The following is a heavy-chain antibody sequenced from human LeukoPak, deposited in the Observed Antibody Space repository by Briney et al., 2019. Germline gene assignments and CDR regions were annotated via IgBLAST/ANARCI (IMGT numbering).Heavy chain of an antibody. D-gene: IGHD6-13*01. CDR2: ISYDGSNK. J-gene: IGHJ4*02. Sequence: GGSLRLSCAASGFTFSNYAMSWVRQAPGKGLEWVAVISYDGSNKYYADSVKGRFTISRDNSKNTLYLQMNSLRAEDTAVYYCARDEGAAASPGYFGYWGQGTLVTVSS. V-gene: IGHV3-30-3*01. CDR1: GFTFSNYA. CDR3: ARDEGAAASPGYFGY.